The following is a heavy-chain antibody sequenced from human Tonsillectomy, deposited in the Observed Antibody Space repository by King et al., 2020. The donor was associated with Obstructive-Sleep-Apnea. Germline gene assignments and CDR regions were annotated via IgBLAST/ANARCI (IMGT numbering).Heavy chain of an antibody. Sequence: EVQLVESGGGLVQPGRSLRLSCAASGFTFDDYAMHWVRQAPGKGLEWVSGISWNSGTIGYGASVKGRFTISRDNPKSSLYLQMNSLRAEDTALYYCARRGASAVSPFDYWGQGTLVTVSS. CDR2: ISWNSGTI. V-gene: IGHV3-9*01. CDR1: GFTFDDYA. J-gene: IGHJ4*02. D-gene: IGHD2/OR15-2a*01. CDR3: ARRGASAVSPFDY.